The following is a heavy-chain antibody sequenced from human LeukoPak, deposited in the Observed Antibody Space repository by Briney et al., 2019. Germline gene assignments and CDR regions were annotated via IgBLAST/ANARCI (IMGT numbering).Heavy chain of an antibody. Sequence: GASVKVSCKASGYTFTGYYMHWVRQAPGQGLEWMGWINPNSGGTNYAQKFQGRVTMTRNTSISTAYMELSSLRSEDTAVYYCARGMSNYYDSSGYYYYYGMDVWGQGTTVTVSS. CDR3: ARGMSNYYDSSGYYYYYGMDV. D-gene: IGHD3-22*01. J-gene: IGHJ6*02. CDR2: INPNSGGT. CDR1: GYTFTGYY. V-gene: IGHV1-2*02.